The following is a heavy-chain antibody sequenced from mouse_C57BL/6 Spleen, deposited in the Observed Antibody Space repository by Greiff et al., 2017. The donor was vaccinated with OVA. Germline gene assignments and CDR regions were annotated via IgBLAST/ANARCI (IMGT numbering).Heavy chain of an antibody. J-gene: IGHJ2*01. CDR2: IYPGSGST. CDR3: AITTVVAPYYFDY. CDR1: GYTFTSYW. Sequence: VQLQESGAELVKPGASVKMSCKASGYTFTSYWITWVKQRPGQGLEWIGDIYPGSGSTNYNEKFKSKATLTVDTSSSTAYMQLSSLTSEDSAVYYCAITTVVAPYYFDYWGQGTTLTVSS. D-gene: IGHD1-1*01. V-gene: IGHV1-55*01.